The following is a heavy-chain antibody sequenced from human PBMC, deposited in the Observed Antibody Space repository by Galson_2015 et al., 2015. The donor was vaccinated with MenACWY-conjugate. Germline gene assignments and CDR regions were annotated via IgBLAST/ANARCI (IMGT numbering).Heavy chain of an antibody. V-gene: IGHV3-74*01. CDR1: GFTFSSYW. D-gene: IGHD5-12*01. Sequence: SLRLSCAASGFTFSSYWMHWVRHAPGKGLVWVSRINSDGSTTTYADSVKGRFTISRDNAKNTLYLQMNGLNAEDTGIYYCARPIVAAGSNSYYYGLDVWGQGTTVTVSS. CDR3: ARPIVAAGSNSYYYGLDV. CDR2: INSDGSTT. J-gene: IGHJ6*02.